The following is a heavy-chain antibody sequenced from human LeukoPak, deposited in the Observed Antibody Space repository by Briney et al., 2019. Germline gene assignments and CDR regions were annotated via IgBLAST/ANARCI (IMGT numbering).Heavy chain of an antibody. CDR3: ARAGYSYGTYAFDI. V-gene: IGHV1-2*02. CDR1: GYTFTGYY. D-gene: IGHD5-18*01. Sequence: GASVKVSCKASGYTFTGYYMHWVRQAPGQGLEWMGWINPNSGGTNYAQKFQGRVTMTRDTSISTAYMELRSLRSDDTAVYYCARAGYSYGTYAFDIWGQGTMVTVSS. J-gene: IGHJ3*02. CDR2: INPNSGGT.